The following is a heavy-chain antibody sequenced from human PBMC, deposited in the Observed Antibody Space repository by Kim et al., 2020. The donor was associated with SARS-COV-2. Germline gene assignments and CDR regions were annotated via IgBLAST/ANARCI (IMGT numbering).Heavy chain of an antibody. J-gene: IGHJ6*02. V-gene: IGHV1-2*02. CDR2: INPNSGGT. CDR1: GYTFTGYY. CDR3: ARGYDYVWGRVVYYGMDV. D-gene: IGHD3-16*01. Sequence: ASVKVSCKASGYTFTGYYMHWVRQAPGQGLEWMGWINPNSGGTNYAQKFQGRVTMTRDTSISTAYMELSRLRSDDTAVYYCARGYDYVWGRVVYYGMDVWGQGTTVTVSS.